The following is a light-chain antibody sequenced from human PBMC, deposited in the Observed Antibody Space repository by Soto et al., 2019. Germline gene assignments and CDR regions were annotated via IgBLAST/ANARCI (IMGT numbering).Light chain of an antibody. CDR1: QSVGRY. CDR2: DAS. J-gene: IGKJ4*01. CDR3: QQRSNWPPLLT. Sequence: ETVLTQSPATLSLSPGERATLSCRASQSVGRYLAWYQQKPGQAPRLLIYDASTRATGIPARFSGSGSGTDFPLPISSLETEDFAVYYCQQRSNWPPLLTFGGGTKVEIK. V-gene: IGKV3-11*01.